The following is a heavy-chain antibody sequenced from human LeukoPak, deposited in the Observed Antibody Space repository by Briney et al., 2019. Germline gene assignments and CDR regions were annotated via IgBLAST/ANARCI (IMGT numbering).Heavy chain of an antibody. CDR2: INHNGST. Sequence: SETLSLTCAVYDGSFSGYYWNYIRQPPGKGLEWIGEINHNGSTNYNPSLQSRVTILVDTSKNQVSLKLSSVTAADTAVYYCARGKALRFLDWLPPSGTFDIWGLGTMVSVSS. D-gene: IGHD3-3*01. CDR1: DGSFSGYY. CDR3: ARGKALRFLDWLPPSGTFDI. J-gene: IGHJ3*02. V-gene: IGHV4-34*01.